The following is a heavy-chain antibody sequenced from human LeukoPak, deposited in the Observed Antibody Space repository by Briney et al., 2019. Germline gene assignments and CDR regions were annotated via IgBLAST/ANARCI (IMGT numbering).Heavy chain of an antibody. CDR3: AKEEDYGDYTDY. V-gene: IGHV3-30*18. J-gene: IGHJ4*02. CDR1: GFTFSSYG. CDR2: ISYDGSNK. D-gene: IGHD4-17*01. Sequence: GRSLRLSCAASGFTFSSYGMHWVRQAPGKGLEWVAVISYDGSNKYHADSVKGRFTISRDNSKNTLYLQMNSLRAEDTAVYYCAKEEDYGDYTDYWGQGTLVTVSS.